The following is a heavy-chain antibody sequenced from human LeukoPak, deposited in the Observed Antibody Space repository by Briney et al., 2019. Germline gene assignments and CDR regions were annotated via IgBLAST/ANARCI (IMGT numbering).Heavy chain of an antibody. D-gene: IGHD6-19*01. CDR3: AKDFPARSARGYSSGWYYFDY. CDR1: GFTFSSYA. J-gene: IGHJ4*02. Sequence: PGGSLRLSCAASGFTFSSYAMSWVRQAPGKGLEWVSAISGSGGSTYYADSVKGRFTISRDNSKNTLYLQMNSLRAEATAVYYCAKDFPARSARGYSSGWYYFDYWGQGTLVTVSS. V-gene: IGHV3-23*01. CDR2: ISGSGGST.